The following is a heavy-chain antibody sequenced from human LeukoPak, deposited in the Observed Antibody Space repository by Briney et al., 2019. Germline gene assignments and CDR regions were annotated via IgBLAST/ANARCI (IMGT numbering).Heavy chain of an antibody. CDR3: AKDLGAVAYYYYYYMDV. Sequence: GGSLRLSCAASGFTFSNYAMHWVRQAPGKGLEWVAVISYDGSNKYYADSVKGRFTISRDNSKNTLYLQMNSLRAEDTAVYYCAKDLGAVAYYYYYYMDVWGKGTTVTVSS. J-gene: IGHJ6*03. CDR1: GFTFSNYA. D-gene: IGHD6-19*01. CDR2: ISYDGSNK. V-gene: IGHV3-30*18.